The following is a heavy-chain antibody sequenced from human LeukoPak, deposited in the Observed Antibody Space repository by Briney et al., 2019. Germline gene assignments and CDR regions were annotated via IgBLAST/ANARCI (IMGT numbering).Heavy chain of an antibody. D-gene: IGHD4-17*01. V-gene: IGHV3-23*01. Sequence: GVSLRLSCAVSGFTFTSYAMRWVREAPGKGLEWVSTMSGSGGSTYYADSVKGRFTISRDNSKNTLYVQMNSLRAGDTAVYYCAKAGDHSYFDYWGQGTLVIVSS. J-gene: IGHJ4*02. CDR1: GFTFTSYA. CDR3: AKAGDHSYFDY. CDR2: MSGSGGST.